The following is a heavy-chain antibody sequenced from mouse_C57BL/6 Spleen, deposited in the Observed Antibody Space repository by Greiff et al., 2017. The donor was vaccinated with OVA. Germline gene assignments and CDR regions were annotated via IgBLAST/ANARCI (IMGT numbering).Heavy chain of an antibody. CDR2: IDPSDSYT. J-gene: IGHJ3*01. Sequence: VQLQQPGTELVKPGASVKLSCKASGYTFTSYWMHWVKQRPGQGLEWIGEIDPSDSYTHYNQKFKGKSTLTVDKSSSTAYMQLSSLTSEDSAVYYCAKLEGFAYWGQGTLVTVSA. CDR3: AKLEGFAY. V-gene: IGHV1-69*01. D-gene: IGHD4-1*01. CDR1: GYTFTSYW.